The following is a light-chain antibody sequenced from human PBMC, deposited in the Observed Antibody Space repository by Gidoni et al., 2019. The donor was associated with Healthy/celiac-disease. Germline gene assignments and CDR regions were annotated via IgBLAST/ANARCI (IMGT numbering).Light chain of an antibody. J-gene: IGKJ2*01. Sequence: DIVMTQSPEYLAVSLGERATINCKSSQSVLYSSNNKNYLAWYQQKPGQPPKLLIYWASTRESGVPDRFSGSGSGTDFTLTISSLQAEDVAVYYCQQYYSTPLTFGQGTKLEIK. CDR1: QSVLYSSNNKNY. CDR2: WAS. CDR3: QQYYSTPLT. V-gene: IGKV4-1*01.